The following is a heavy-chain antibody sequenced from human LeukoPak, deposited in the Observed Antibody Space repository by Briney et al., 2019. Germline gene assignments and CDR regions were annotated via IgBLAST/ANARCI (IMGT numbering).Heavy chain of an antibody. Sequence: ASAKVSCKVSGYTLTELSMHWVRQAPGKGLEWMGGFDPEDGETIYAQKFQGRVTMTEDTSTDTAYMELSSLRSEDTAVYYCATGPEGPYGMDVWGQGTTVTVSS. V-gene: IGHV1-24*01. CDR3: ATGPEGPYGMDV. CDR1: GYTLTELS. CDR2: FDPEDGET. J-gene: IGHJ6*02.